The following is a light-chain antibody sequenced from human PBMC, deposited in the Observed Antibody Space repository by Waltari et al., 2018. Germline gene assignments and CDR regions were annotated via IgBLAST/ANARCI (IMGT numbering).Light chain of an antibody. CDR1: QSVVRS. Sequence: EIVLTQSPGTLSLSPGERATLSCRASQSVVRSLACYQQKPGQAPMLLIYGASIRATGIPDRFSGGGSGTDFSLTISRLEPEDFAAYHCQHYVRLPVTFGQGTKVEIK. CDR3: QHYVRLPVT. CDR2: GAS. J-gene: IGKJ1*01. V-gene: IGKV3-20*01.